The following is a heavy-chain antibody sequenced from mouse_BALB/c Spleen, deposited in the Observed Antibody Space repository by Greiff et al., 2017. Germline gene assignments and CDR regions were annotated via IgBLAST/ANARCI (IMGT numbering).Heavy chain of an antibody. D-gene: IGHD2-3*01. CDR3: AREGDGYYEAMDY. Sequence: QVQLQQSGAELVRPGSSVKISCKASGYAFSSYWMNWVKQRPGQGLEWIGQIYPGDGDTNYNGKFKGKATLTADKSSSTAYMQLSSLTSEDSAVYFCAREGDGYYEAMDYWGQGTSVTVSS. V-gene: IGHV1-80*01. CDR2: IYPGDGDT. J-gene: IGHJ4*01. CDR1: GYAFSSYW.